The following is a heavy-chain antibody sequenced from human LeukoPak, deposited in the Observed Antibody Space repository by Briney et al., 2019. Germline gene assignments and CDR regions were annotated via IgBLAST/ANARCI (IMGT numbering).Heavy chain of an antibody. CDR3: AKDYGDSS. Sequence: GGSLRLSCAASGFTFSNYAMSWVRQAPGKGLEWVSGITTSGDSTYYADSVTGRFTISRDNSKNTLYLQMNSLRAEDTAVYYCAKDYGDSSWGQGTLVTVSS. CDR1: GFTFSNYA. CDR2: ITTSGDST. V-gene: IGHV3-23*01. D-gene: IGHD2-21*01. J-gene: IGHJ5*02.